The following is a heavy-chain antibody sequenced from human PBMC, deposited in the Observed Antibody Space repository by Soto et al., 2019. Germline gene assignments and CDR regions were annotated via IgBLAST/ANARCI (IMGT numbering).Heavy chain of an antibody. J-gene: IGHJ6*02. CDR3: ARDKGYYDFWSGYYKVGTYYYYGMDV. CDR2: TYYRSKWYN. CDR1: GGSVSSNGAA. Sequence: SQTLSLTCAISGGSVSSNGAAWNWIRQSPSRGLEWLGRTYYRSKWYNDYAVSVKSRITINPDTSKNQFSLQLNSVTPEDTAVYYCARDKGYYDFWSGYYKVGTYYYYGMDVWGQGTTVTVSS. V-gene: IGHV6-1*01. D-gene: IGHD3-3*01.